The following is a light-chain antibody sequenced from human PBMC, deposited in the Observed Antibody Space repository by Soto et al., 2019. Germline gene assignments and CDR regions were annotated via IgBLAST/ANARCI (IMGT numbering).Light chain of an antibody. CDR1: QDISNW. Sequence: DIQMTQSPSSVSASVGDRVTITCRASQDISNWLAWYQQRPGKAPKLLIYAASSLQSGVPSRFRGSRSGTDFTLTISGLQPEDFASYYCQQANSFPPWTFGQGTKVEIK. V-gene: IGKV1-12*01. CDR2: AAS. CDR3: QQANSFPPWT. J-gene: IGKJ1*01.